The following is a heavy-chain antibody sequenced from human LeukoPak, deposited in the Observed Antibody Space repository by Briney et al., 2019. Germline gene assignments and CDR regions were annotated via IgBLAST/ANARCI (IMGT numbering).Heavy chain of an antibody. CDR3: ARDSIYEYCNGGSCLTLDY. V-gene: IGHV1-69*01. CDR2: IIPIFGTA. Sequence: GASVKVSCKASGGTFSSYAISWVRQAPGQGLEWMGGIIPIFGTANYAQKFQGRVTITADESTSTAYMELSSLRSEDTAVYYCARDSIYEYCNGGSCLTLDYWGQGTLVTVSS. CDR1: GGTFSSYA. D-gene: IGHD2-15*01. J-gene: IGHJ4*02.